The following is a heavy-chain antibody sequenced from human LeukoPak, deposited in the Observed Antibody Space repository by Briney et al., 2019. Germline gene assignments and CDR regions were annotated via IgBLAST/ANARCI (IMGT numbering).Heavy chain of an antibody. CDR2: IIPIFGTA. V-gene: IGHV1-69*13. CDR3: ARWDGSGSSGWSFYYYYGMDV. CDR1: GGTFSSYA. D-gene: IGHD6-19*01. J-gene: IGHJ6*02. Sequence: GASVKVSFTASGGTFSSYAISWVRQAPGQGLEWMGGIIPIFGTANYAQKFQGRVTITADESTSTAYMELSSLRSEDTAVYYCARWDGSGSSGWSFYYYYGMDVWGQGTTVTVSS.